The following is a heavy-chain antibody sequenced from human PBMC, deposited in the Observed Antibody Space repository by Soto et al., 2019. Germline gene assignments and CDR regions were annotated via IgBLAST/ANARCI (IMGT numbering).Heavy chain of an antibody. CDR3: AKMSGDYTSYYFYYMDV. J-gene: IGHJ6*03. D-gene: IGHD4-17*01. V-gene: IGHV3-30*18. Sequence: GGSLRLSCAASGFIFTNYGLHWVRQAPGKGLEWVALISYDGTNKYYGDSVKGRCTISRDNSKNTLSLQMHSLRAEDTAVYYCAKMSGDYTSYYFYYMDVWGKGTTVTVSS. CDR1: GFIFTNYG. CDR2: ISYDGTNK.